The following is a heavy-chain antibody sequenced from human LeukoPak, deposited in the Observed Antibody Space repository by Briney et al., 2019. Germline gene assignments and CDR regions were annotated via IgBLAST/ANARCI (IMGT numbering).Heavy chain of an antibody. CDR1: GGSISSSSYY. D-gene: IGHD2-2*02. CDR3: ARATSQLLYRPDFDY. Sequence: PSETLSLTCTVSGGSISSSSYYWGWIRQPPGKGLEWIGSIYYSGSTYYNPSLKSRVTISVDTSKNQFSLKLSSVTAADTAVYYCARATSQLLYRPDFDYWGQGTLVTVSS. V-gene: IGHV4-39*07. CDR2: IYYSGST. J-gene: IGHJ4*02.